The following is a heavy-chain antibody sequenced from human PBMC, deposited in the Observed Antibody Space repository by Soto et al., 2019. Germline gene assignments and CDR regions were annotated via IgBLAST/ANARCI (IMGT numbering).Heavy chain of an antibody. CDR2: IYHTGSA. Sequence: SETLSLTCAVSGGSMVTDNNSWSWIRQPPGKVLEWIGYIYHTGSAFYNPSLKGRVTISIDLSKSQFSLNLTSVTAADTAVYYCARSGYSYGDFDFWGQGLLVTVSS. D-gene: IGHD5-18*01. CDR3: ARSGYSYGDFDF. CDR1: GGSMVTDNNS. J-gene: IGHJ4*02. V-gene: IGHV4-30-2*01.